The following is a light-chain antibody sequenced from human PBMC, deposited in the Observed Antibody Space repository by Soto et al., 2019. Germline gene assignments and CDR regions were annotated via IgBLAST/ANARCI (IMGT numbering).Light chain of an antibody. V-gene: IGKV3-15*01. CDR3: QQYNTWPEA. CDR1: QSVSRN. J-gene: IGKJ3*01. Sequence: EIVMTQSPAILSVSPGERATLSCRASQSVSRNLAWYQQKPGQAPRLLIYGASTRASGIPARFSGSGSGTQFTLTISSLQSEDFAVYYCQQYNTWPEAFGPGTKVEIK. CDR2: GAS.